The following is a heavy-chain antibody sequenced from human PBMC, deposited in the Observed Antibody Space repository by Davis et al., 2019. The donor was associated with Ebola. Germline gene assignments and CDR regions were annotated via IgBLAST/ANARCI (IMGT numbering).Heavy chain of an antibody. D-gene: IGHD3-16*01. CDR1: GFTFSGSA. Sequence: GESLKISCAASGFTFSGSAMHWVRQASGKGLEWVGRIRSKANSYATAYAASVKGRFTISRDDSKNTAYLQMNSLKTEDTAVYYCTTGLGSLGYYYYYGMDVWGQGTTVTVSS. J-gene: IGHJ6*02. CDR2: IRSKANSYAT. V-gene: IGHV3-73*01. CDR3: TTGLGSLGYYYYYGMDV.